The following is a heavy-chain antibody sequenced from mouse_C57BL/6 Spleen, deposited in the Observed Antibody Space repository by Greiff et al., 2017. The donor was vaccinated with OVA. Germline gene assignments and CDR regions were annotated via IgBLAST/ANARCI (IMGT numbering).Heavy chain of an antibody. CDR1: GFTFSDYG. D-gene: IGHD2-4*01. CDR3: ANEGLRRKSPYYYAMDY. V-gene: IGHV5-17*01. CDR2: ISSGSSTI. Sequence: EVMLVESGGGLVKPGGSLKLSCAASGFTFSDYGMHWVRQAPEKGLEWVAYISSGSSTIYYADTVKGRFTISRDNAKNTLFLQMTSLRSEDTAMYYCANEGLRRKSPYYYAMDYWGQGTSVTVSS. J-gene: IGHJ4*01.